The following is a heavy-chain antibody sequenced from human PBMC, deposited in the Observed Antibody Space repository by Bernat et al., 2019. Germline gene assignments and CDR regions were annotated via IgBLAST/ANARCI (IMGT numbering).Heavy chain of an antibody. J-gene: IGHJ3*02. Sequence: QVQLVESGGGVVQPGRSLRLSCAASGFTFSSYGMHWVRQAPGKGLEWVAVIWYDGSNKYYADSVKGRFTISRDNSKNTLYLQMNSLRAEDTAVYYCARGYSSSWYPRDDAFDIWGQGTMVTVSS. CDR2: IWYDGSNK. D-gene: IGHD6-13*01. V-gene: IGHV3-33*01. CDR1: GFTFSSYG. CDR3: ARGYSSSWYPRDDAFDI.